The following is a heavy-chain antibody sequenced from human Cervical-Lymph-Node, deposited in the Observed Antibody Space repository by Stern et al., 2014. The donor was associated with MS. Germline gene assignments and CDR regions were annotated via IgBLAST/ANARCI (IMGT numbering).Heavy chain of an antibody. Sequence: QVTLKESGPALVKPTQTLTLTCTFSGFSLSTSGMCVSWIRQPPGTALEWLALIDWDDDKYYSTSLKTRLTISKDTSKNQVVLTMTNMDPVDTATYYCARIRSGYSYGTSFDYWGQGTLVTVSS. CDR1: GFSLSTSGMC. D-gene: IGHD5-18*01. J-gene: IGHJ4*02. CDR3: ARIRSGYSYGTSFDY. V-gene: IGHV2-70*01. CDR2: IDWDDDK.